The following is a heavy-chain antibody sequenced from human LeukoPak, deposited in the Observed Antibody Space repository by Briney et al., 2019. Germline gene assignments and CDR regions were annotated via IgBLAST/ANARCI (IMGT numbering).Heavy chain of an antibody. Sequence: GASVKVSCKASGYIFTDYYMHWVRQAPGQGLEWMGWIDPNSGGTNSAQKFQGRVTMTRDTSISTAYMELSRLRSDDTAVYYCARDLPYSSSWYFDYWGQGTLVTVSS. J-gene: IGHJ4*02. CDR3: ARDLPYSSSWYFDY. D-gene: IGHD6-13*01. V-gene: IGHV1-2*02. CDR2: IDPNSGGT. CDR1: GYIFTDYY.